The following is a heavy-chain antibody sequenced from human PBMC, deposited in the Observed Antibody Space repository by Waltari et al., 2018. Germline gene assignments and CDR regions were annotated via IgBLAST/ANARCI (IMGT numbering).Heavy chain of an antibody. D-gene: IGHD2-21*02. CDR3: AREVGGNSNY. V-gene: IGHV4-39*07. J-gene: IGHJ4*02. CDR1: GVSISSSRSY. Sequence: LHLHESAPGLVKPSEALSLTCSVPGVSISSSRSYLGWIRQPPGKGLEWIGSIYYSGSTYYNPTLKSRVTTSVDTSKNQFSRKLSTETAADTAVYYCAREVGGNSNYWGQGTLVTVSS. CDR2: IYYSGST.